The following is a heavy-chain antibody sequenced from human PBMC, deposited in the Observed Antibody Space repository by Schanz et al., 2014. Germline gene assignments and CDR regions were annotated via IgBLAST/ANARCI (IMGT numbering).Heavy chain of an antibody. CDR3: ARPDARSRAFGV. J-gene: IGHJ3*01. CDR1: GFTVSTSY. V-gene: IGHV3-53*04. CDR2: IYSDGTT. Sequence: EVQLVESGGGLVQPGGSLRLSCAASGFTVSTSYMSWVRQAPGKGLEWVSIIYSDGTTYYADSVKGRCTISRHTSKNTLYLQMNSLKPEDTAVYYCARPDARSRAFGVWGQGTLVTVSS. D-gene: IGHD2-8*01.